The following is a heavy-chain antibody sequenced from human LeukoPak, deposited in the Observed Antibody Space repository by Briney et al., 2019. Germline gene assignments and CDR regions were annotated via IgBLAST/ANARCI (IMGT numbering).Heavy chain of an antibody. V-gene: IGHV3-15*01. CDR1: GFTFSNAW. D-gene: IGHD2-2*02. Sequence: GGSLRLSCAASGFTFSNAWMSWVRQTRGEGLECVGRVKRTTDGGTRDYAAAVKDRFTVSRHDSKNTVYLQTNSLKIEHTGVYYCTTDIPGAIPRDFDYWGQGTLVTVSS. CDR2: VKRTTDGGTR. J-gene: IGHJ4*02. CDR3: TTDIPGAIPRDFDY.